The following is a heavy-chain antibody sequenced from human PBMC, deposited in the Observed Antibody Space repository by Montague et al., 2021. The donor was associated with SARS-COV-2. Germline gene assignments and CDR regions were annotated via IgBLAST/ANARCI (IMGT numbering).Heavy chain of an antibody. CDR2: YYYTGST. V-gene: IGHV4-4*02. Sequence: SETLSLTCAVSGDSISTDNWWCWVRLPPGKRLERVGVYYYTGSTNYKSFLKSRAIPLVDKSWNLSPLRLAAATAAATAIYYCARKGSGRSDLAYWGQGTLVTVSS. J-gene: IGHJ4*02. CDR3: ARKGSGRSDLAY. D-gene: IGHD1-26*01. CDR1: GDSISTDNW.